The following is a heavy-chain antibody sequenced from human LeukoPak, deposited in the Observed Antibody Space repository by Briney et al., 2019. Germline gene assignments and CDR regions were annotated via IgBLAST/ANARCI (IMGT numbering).Heavy chain of an antibody. CDR2: INHSGST. Sequence: SETLSLTCAVYGGSFSGYYWSWIRQPPGKGLEWIGEINHSGSTNYNPSLKGRVTISVDTSKNQFSLKPSSVTAADTAVYYCARVPRRGGVDYWGQGTPVTVSS. CDR3: ARVPRRGGVDY. CDR1: GGSFSGYY. J-gene: IGHJ4*02. V-gene: IGHV4-34*01. D-gene: IGHD3-16*01.